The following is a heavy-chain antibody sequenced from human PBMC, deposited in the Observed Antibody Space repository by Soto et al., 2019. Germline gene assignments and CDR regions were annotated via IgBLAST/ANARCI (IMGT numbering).Heavy chain of an antibody. V-gene: IGHV1-18*01. CDR3: ARDRGYCSSTSCYRWPKESGMDV. Sequence: QVQLVQSGAEVKKPGASVKVSCKASGYTFTSYGISWVRQAPGQGLEWMGWISAYNGNTNYAQKLQGRVTMTTATSTSTAYMELRSLRADDTAVYYCARDRGYCSSTSCYRWPKESGMDVWGQGTTVTVSS. CDR1: GYTFTSYG. J-gene: IGHJ6*02. D-gene: IGHD2-2*01. CDR2: ISAYNGNT.